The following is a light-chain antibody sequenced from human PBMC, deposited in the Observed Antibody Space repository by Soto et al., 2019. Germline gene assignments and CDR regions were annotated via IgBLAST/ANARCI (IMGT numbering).Light chain of an antibody. CDR3: CSYAGSSTLV. Sequence: QSALTQPASVSGSPGQSITISCTGISSDVGSYNLVSWYQQHPGKAPKLMIYEGSKRPSGVSNRFSGSKSGNTASLTISGLQAEDEADHYCCSYAGSSTLVFGGGTKLTVL. V-gene: IGLV2-23*01. CDR1: SSDVGSYNL. J-gene: IGLJ3*02. CDR2: EGS.